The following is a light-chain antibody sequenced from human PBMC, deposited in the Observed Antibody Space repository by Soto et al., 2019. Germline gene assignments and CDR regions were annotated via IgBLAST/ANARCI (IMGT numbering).Light chain of an antibody. CDR1: QNINSRY. V-gene: IGKV3-20*01. Sequence: EIVLTQSPGTLSLSPGERATLSCRASQNINSRYLAWYQQKPGQAPRLLIYGASSRATGIPGRFSGSGSGTDFTLTISRLEPEDFAVYYCQQFGISPGFTFGPGTKGDIK. CDR2: GAS. CDR3: QQFGISPGFT. J-gene: IGKJ3*01.